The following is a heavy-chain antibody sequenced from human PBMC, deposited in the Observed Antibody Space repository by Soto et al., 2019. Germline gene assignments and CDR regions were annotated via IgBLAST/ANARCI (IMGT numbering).Heavy chain of an antibody. V-gene: IGHV4-39*01. J-gene: IGHJ6*02. CDR2: IYYSGST. Sequence: SETLSLTCTVSGGSTSSSSYYWGWIRQPPGKGLEWIGSIYYSGSTYYNPSLKSRVTISVDTSKNQFSLKLSSVTAADTAVYYCARQADYYYGMDVWGQGTTVTVSS. CDR1: GGSTSSSSYY. CDR3: ARQADYYYGMDV.